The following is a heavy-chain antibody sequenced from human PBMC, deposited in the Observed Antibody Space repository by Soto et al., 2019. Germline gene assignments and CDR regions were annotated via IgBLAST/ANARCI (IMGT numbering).Heavy chain of an antibody. D-gene: IGHD3-10*01. J-gene: IGHJ4*02. CDR3: AKGGQSYDY. CDR1: GFTFSNYA. V-gene: IGHV3-23*01. CDR2: ISASVGST. Sequence: XGSRRLSCAAAGFTFSNYAMSWVRQAPGKGLEWVSAISASVGSTYYTDSVKGRFTISRDNSKNTLYLQMNSLRAEDTAVYYCAKGGQSYDYWGQGPLVTVSS.